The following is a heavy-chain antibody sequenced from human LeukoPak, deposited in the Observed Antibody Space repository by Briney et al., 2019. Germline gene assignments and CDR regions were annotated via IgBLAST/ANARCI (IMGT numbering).Heavy chain of an antibody. D-gene: IGHD3-10*01. V-gene: IGHV4-38-2*02. J-gene: IGHJ4*02. Sequence: KPSETLSLTCTVSGYSISSGYYWGWIRQPPGKGLEWIGSIYHSGSTYYNPSLKSRLTTSADTSKNQFSLKLSSVTAADTAVYYCARATSSGNYFNVWGQGTLVTVSS. CDR3: ARATSSGNYFNV. CDR2: IYHSGST. CDR1: GYSISSGYY.